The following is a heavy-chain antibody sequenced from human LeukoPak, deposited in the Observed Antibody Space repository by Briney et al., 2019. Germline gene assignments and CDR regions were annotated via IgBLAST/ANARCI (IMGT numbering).Heavy chain of an antibody. Sequence: GGSLRLSCAASGFTFDDYAMPWVRQAPGKGLEWVSGISWNSGSIGYADSVKGRFTISRDNAKNSLYLQMNSLRAEDTALYYCAKGDGYTKNYFDYWGQGTLVTVSS. CDR3: AKGDGYTKNYFDY. J-gene: IGHJ4*02. D-gene: IGHD5-24*01. V-gene: IGHV3-9*01. CDR1: GFTFDDYA. CDR2: ISWNSGSI.